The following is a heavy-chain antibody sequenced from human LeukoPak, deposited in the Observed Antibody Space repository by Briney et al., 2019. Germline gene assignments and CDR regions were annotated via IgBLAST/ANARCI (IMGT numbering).Heavy chain of an antibody. CDR1: GYTFTDYY. CDR2: IIPILGIA. J-gene: IGHJ5*02. Sequence: GASVTVSSMPSGYTFTDYYINWVRQAPGQGLEWVGRIIPILGIANYAQKFQGRVTITADKSTSTAYMELSSLRSEDTAVYYCARTFHLLGYCSSTSCPLGPWGQGTLVTVSS. V-gene: IGHV1-69*02. D-gene: IGHD2-2*01. CDR3: ARTFHLLGYCSSTSCPLGP.